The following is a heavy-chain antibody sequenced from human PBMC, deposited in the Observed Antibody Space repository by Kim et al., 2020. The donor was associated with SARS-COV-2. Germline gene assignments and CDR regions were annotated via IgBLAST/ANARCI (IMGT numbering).Heavy chain of an antibody. J-gene: IGHJ5*02. Sequence: KFQGRVTITRDTSASTAYMELSSLRSEDTAVYYCAREWGDYSNYANWFDPWGQGTLVTVSS. D-gene: IGHD4-4*01. V-gene: IGHV1-3*01. CDR3: AREWGDYSNYANWFDP.